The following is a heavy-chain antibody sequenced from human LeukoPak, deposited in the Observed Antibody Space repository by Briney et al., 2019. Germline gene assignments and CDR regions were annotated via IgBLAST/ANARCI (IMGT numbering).Heavy chain of an antibody. V-gene: IGHV3-66*01. J-gene: IGHJ4*02. Sequence: GGSLRLSCAASGFTVSSNHMSWVRQAPGKGLEWVSVIYSGASTYYADSVKGRFTISRDNSKNTLYLQMNSLRAEDTAVYHRARDAYSSGWYRYFDYWGQGTLVTVSS. CDR1: GFTVSSNH. D-gene: IGHD6-19*01. CDR2: IYSGAST. CDR3: ARDAYSSGWYRYFDY.